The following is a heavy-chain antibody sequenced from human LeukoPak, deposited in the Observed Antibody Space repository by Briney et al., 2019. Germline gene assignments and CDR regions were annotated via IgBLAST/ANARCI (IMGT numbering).Heavy chain of an antibody. J-gene: IGHJ5*02. Sequence: GASVKVSCKASGGTFSSYAISWVRHAPGQGLEWMGRIIPIFGIANYAQKFQGRVTITADKSTSTAYMELSSLRSEDTAVYYCARGGQQGSSWYSGWFDPWGQGTLVTVSS. CDR3: ARGGQQGSSWYSGWFDP. V-gene: IGHV1-69*04. CDR2: IIPIFGIA. CDR1: GGTFSSYA. D-gene: IGHD6-13*01.